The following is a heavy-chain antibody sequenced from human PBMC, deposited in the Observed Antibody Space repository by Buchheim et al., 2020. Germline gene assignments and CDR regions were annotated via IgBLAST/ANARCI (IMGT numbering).Heavy chain of an antibody. CDR1: GFTFSSYG. CDR2: ISYDGSNI. J-gene: IGHJ4*02. CDR3: AKDRRPWGDYFQTDFDY. D-gene: IGHD2/OR15-2a*01. V-gene: IGHV3-30*18. Sequence: QVQLVESGGGLVQPGRSLRLSCAASGFTFSSYGMHWVRQDPGKGLEWVAVISYDGSNIYYADSVKGRFTISRANSKNTLYLQMNSLRAEDTAVYYCAKDRRPWGDYFQTDFDYWGQGTL.